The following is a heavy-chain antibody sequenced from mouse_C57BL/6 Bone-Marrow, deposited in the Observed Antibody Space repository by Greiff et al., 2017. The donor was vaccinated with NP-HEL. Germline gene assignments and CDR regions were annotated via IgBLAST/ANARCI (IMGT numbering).Heavy chain of an antibody. J-gene: IGHJ3*01. V-gene: IGHV1-82*01. CDR2: IYPGDGDT. Sequence: VQLQESGPELVKPGASVKISCKASGYAFSSSWMNWVKQRPGKGLEWIGRIYPGDGDTNYNGKFKGKATLTADKSSSTAYMQLSSLTSEDSAVYCCARGDDYDTFAYWGQGTLVTVSA. D-gene: IGHD2-4*01. CDR1: GYAFSSSW. CDR3: ARGDDYDTFAY.